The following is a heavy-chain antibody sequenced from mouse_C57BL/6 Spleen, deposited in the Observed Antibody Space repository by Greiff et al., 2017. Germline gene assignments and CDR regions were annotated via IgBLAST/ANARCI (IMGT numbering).Heavy chain of an antibody. J-gene: IGHJ2*01. D-gene: IGHD1-1*02. Sequence: EVKLMESGGGLVQPGGSLSLSCAASGFTFTDYYMSWVRQPPGKALEWLGFIRNKANGYTTEYSASVKGRFTISRDNSQSILYRQMNALRAEDSATYYCARYEGGYFDYWGQGTTLTVSS. V-gene: IGHV7-3*01. CDR3: ARYEGGYFDY. CDR1: GFTFTDYY. CDR2: IRNKANGYTT.